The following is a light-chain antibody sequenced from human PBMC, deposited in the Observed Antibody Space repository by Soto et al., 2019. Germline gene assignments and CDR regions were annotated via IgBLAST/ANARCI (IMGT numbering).Light chain of an antibody. J-gene: IGKJ2*01. CDR2: AAS. CDR3: QQSYSAQYT. V-gene: IGKV1-39*01. CDR1: QSISSY. Sequence: DIQMTQSPSSLSASVGDRVTITCRASQSISSYLNWYQQKPGKAPKLLIYAASSLQSGLPSSFSGRGSLTDFTLTISRLQPEELANYYCQQSYSAQYTFGQGTKLEIK.